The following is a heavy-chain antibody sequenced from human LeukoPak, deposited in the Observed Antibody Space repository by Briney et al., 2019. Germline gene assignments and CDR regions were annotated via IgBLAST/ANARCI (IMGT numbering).Heavy chain of an antibody. J-gene: IGHJ3*02. Sequence: PGGSLRLSCAASGFTFSSYWMHWVRQAPGKGLVWVSRISSDGSSTTYADSVKGRFTISRDNAKNTLYLQMNSLRAEDTAVYYCAREGETGLDAFDIWGQGTTVTVSS. CDR1: GFTFSSYW. CDR3: AREGETGLDAFDI. CDR2: ISSDGSST. D-gene: IGHD3-9*01. V-gene: IGHV3-74*01.